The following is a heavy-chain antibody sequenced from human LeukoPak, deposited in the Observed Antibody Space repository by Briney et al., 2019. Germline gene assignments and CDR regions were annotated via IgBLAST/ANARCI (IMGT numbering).Heavy chain of an antibody. V-gene: IGHV3-21*01. D-gene: IGHD1-1*01. CDR1: GFTFSSNS. CDR2: ISSSSSYI. CDR3: AMERDMEPFDY. Sequence: GGSLRLSCAASGFTFSSNSMNWFRQAPGKGLEWVSSISSSSSYIYYADSVKGRFTISRDNAKNSLYLQMNSLRAEDTAVYYCAMERDMEPFDYWGRGTLVTVSS. J-gene: IGHJ4*02.